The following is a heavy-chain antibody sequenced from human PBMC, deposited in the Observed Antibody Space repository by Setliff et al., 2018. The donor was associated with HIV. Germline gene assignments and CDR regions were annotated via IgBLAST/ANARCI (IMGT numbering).Heavy chain of an antibody. Sequence: ASVKVSCKASGDTNPSDAISWVRQAPGQGLEWMGWISGYNGNTKYAQNMQGRVTMTTDTSTSTAYMDLRSLRSDDTAVYYCAKCSEMLGTPATSSGYYCGWFDPWGQGTLVTVSS. CDR3: AKCSEMLGTPATSSGYYCGWFDP. D-gene: IGHD3-22*01. J-gene: IGHJ5*02. V-gene: IGHV1-18*01. CDR1: GDTNPSDA. CDR2: ISGYNGNT.